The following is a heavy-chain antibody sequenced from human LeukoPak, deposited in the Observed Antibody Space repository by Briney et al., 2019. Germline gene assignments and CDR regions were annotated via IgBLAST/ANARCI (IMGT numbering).Heavy chain of an antibody. CDR1: GFTFSSYG. CDR2: IHHDGSNK. D-gene: IGHD4-23*01. Sequence: GGSLRLSCAASGFTFSSYGMHWVRQAPGKGLDWVAFIHHDGSNKYYADSVKGRFTISRDNSKNTLYLQMNSLRAEDTAVYYCAREDSGNSDDSLDIWGQGTMVTVSS. V-gene: IGHV3-30*02. CDR3: AREDSGNSDDSLDI. J-gene: IGHJ3*02.